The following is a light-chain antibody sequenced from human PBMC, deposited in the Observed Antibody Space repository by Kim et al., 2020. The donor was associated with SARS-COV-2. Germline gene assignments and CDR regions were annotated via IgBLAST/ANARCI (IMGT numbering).Light chain of an antibody. V-gene: IGLV3-19*01. CDR3: SSRDTSGHLWV. Sequence: SSELTQDPVVSVALGQIVRITCQGNSLRNYYAAWFQQKPGQAPFLVIYGKKHRPSGIPDRFSGSSSGDTASLTITGAQAEDEADYYCSSRDTSGHLWVFGGGTKLTVL. CDR1: SLRNYY. CDR2: GKK. J-gene: IGLJ3*02.